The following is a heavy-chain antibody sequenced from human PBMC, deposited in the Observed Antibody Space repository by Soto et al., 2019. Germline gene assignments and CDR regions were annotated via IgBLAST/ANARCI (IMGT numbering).Heavy chain of an antibody. CDR3: ARGPRIAVAGTRYNWFDP. CDR1: GGSFSCYY. CDR2: INHSGST. J-gene: IGHJ5*02. Sequence: SETLSLTCAVYGGSFSCYYWSWIRQPPGKGLEWIGEINHSGSTNYNPSLKSRVTISVDTSKNQFSLKLSSVTAADTAVYYCARGPRIAVAGTRYNWFDPWGQGTLVTVSS. D-gene: IGHD6-19*01. V-gene: IGHV4-34*01.